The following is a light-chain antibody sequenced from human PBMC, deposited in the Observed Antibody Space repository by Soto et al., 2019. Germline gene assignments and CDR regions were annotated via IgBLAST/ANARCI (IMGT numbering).Light chain of an antibody. CDR2: EVT. Sequence: QSPLTQPPSASGSPGQSVTISCTGTSIDVGGYNYVSWYQQYPGRAPKLMIYEVTKRPSGVPDRFSGSKSGNTASLTVSGLQAEDEADYYCSSYAASNNFYFVFGGGTKVTVL. J-gene: IGLJ3*02. CDR3: SSYAASNNFYFV. V-gene: IGLV2-8*01. CDR1: SIDVGGYNY.